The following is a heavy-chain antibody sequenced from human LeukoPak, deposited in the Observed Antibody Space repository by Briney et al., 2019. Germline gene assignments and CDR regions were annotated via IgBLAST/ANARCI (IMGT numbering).Heavy chain of an antibody. CDR1: GLTFSNFG. Sequence: GGSLRLSCVASGLTFSNFGMHWVRQAPGKGLVWVSRINTDGSSTSYADSVKGRFTISRDNAKNTLYLQMNSLRAEDTAVYYCARGFSSSSDIDYWGQGTLVTVSS. J-gene: IGHJ4*02. D-gene: IGHD6-13*01. V-gene: IGHV3-74*01. CDR3: ARGFSSSSDIDY. CDR2: INTDGSST.